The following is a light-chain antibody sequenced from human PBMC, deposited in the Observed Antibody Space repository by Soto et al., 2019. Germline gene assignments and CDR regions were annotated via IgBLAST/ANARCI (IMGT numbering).Light chain of an antibody. CDR3: QHYNSYSEA. Sequence: DSQRTQSPSTLSASGGGRVTITCRASQNINRWLAWYQQKSGKAPKLLISAASSLESGVPPRFSGSGSGTEFTLTISSLQPDAFATYYCQHYNSYSEAFGQGTKVDIK. V-gene: IGKV1-5*01. J-gene: IGKJ1*01. CDR2: AAS. CDR1: QNINRW.